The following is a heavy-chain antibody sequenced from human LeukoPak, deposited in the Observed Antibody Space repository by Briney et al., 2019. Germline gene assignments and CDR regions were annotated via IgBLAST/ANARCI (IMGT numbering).Heavy chain of an antibody. CDR3: ARGFRSNDY. J-gene: IGHJ4*02. CDR1: GGSISSYY. Sequence: SETLSLTCTVSGGSISSYYWNWIRQPPGKGLEWIGYIYYSGSTNYNPSLKSRVTILVDTSKNQFSLKLSSVTAADTAVYYCARGFRSNDYWGQGTLVTVSS. V-gene: IGHV4-59*01. CDR2: IYYSGST.